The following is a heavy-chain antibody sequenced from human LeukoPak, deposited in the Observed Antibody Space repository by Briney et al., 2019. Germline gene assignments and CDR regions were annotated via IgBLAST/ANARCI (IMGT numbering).Heavy chain of an antibody. CDR1: GYIFSSCA. CDR3: AIHPSDSSGYFSY. Sequence: ASVKVSCKASGYIFSSCAINWVRQAPGQGLEYMGWIDTKTGNPTYAQGFTGRFVFSLDTSVSTAYLQISSLKAEDTAVYYCAIHPSDSSGYFSYWGQGALVTVSS. CDR2: IDTKTGNP. J-gene: IGHJ4*02. D-gene: IGHD3-22*01. V-gene: IGHV7-4-1*02.